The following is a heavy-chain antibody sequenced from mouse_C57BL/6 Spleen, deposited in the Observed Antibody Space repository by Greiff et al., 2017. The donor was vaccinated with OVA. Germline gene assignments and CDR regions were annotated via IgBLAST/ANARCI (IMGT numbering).Heavy chain of an antibody. CDR3: ARKGGSSSYYYAMDC. Sequence: EVQLVESGPGLVKPSPSLSLPCSVTGYSITSGYYWNWIRQFPGNKLEWMGYIRYDGSNNYNPSLKNRISITRDTSKNQFFLKLNSVTTEDTATYYCARKGGSSSYYYAMDCWGQGTSVTVSS. CDR1: GYSITSGYY. J-gene: IGHJ4*01. V-gene: IGHV3-6*01. CDR2: IRYDGSN. D-gene: IGHD1-1*01.